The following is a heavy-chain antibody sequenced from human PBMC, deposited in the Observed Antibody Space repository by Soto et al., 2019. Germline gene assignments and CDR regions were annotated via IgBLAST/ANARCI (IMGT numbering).Heavy chain of an antibody. J-gene: IGHJ4*02. V-gene: IGHV1-69*12. D-gene: IGHD6-19*01. CDR3: ARGRVVAGQYYFDY. CDR2: IIPIFGTA. CDR1: GGTFSSYA. Sequence: QVQLVQSGAVVKKPGSSVKVSCKASGGTFSSYAISWVRQAPGQGLEWMGGIIPIFGTANYAQKFQGRVTITADESTSTAYMELNSLRSEDTAVYYCARGRVVAGQYYFDYWGQGTLVTVSS.